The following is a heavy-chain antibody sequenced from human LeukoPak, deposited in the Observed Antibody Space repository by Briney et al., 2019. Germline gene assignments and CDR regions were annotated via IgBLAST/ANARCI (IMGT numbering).Heavy chain of an antibody. CDR2: MHHSGSA. CDR3: ARGGSSSWNYYYYYMDV. CDR1: GGSISDYF. V-gene: IGHV4-59*01. Sequence: SETLSLTCTVSGGSISDYFWSWVRQSPGKGLEWIGFMHHSGSANSNPSLRSRVTISMDTSKNQFSLKMTSVTAADTAVYYCARGGSSSWNYYYYYMDVWGKGTTVTISS. D-gene: IGHD6-13*01. J-gene: IGHJ6*03.